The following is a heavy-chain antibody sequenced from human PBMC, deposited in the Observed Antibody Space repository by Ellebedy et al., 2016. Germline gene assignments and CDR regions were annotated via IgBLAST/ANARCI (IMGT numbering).Heavy chain of an antibody. CDR3: ARGESRGYYYDSSSYRAYNWFDP. J-gene: IGHJ5*02. CDR2: MNPNSGNT. CDR1: GYTFTSYD. D-gene: IGHD3-22*01. Sequence: ASVKVSCXASGYTFTSYDINWVRQATGQGLEWMGWMNPNSGNTGYAQKFQGRVTMTRNTSISTAYMELSSLRSEDTAVYYCARGESRGYYYDSSSYRAYNWFDPWGQGTLVTVSS. V-gene: IGHV1-8*01.